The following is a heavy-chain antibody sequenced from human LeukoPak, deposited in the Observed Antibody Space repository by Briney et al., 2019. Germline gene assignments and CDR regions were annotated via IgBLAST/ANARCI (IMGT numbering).Heavy chain of an antibody. CDR2: IYYSGST. J-gene: IGHJ6*02. CDR3: ARQRPHYYYYGMDV. CDR1: GGSISSYY. V-gene: IGHV4-59*08. Sequence: SETLSLTCTASGGSISSYYWSWIRQPPGKGLEWIGYIYYSGSTNYNPSLKSRVTISVDTSKNQFSLKLSSVTAADTAVYYCARQRPHYYYYGMDVWGQGTTVTVSS.